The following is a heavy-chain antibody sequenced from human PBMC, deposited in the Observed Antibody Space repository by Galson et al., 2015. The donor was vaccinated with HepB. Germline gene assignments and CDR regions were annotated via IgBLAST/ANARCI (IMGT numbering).Heavy chain of an antibody. CDR2: IYPFDSDA. CDR3: ARRDHYDGSGYEGLDS. Sequence: QSGAAVKKPGESLKISCKGSGYTFATYWIAWVRQLPGKGLEFMGLIYPFDSDARYSPSFPGQVTISADRSISTVYLQWSSLKASDTAMYYCARRDHYDGSGYEGLDSWGQGTLVTVSS. CDR1: GYTFATYW. D-gene: IGHD3-22*01. J-gene: IGHJ4*02. V-gene: IGHV5-51*01.